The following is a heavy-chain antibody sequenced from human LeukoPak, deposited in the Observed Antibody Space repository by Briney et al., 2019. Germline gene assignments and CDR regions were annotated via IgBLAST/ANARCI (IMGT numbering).Heavy chain of an antibody. CDR1: RASVISSH. J-gene: IGHJ4*02. Sequence: SETLSLTCVVSRASVISSHWNWIRQLPGKGLEWIGCLSYTGKTDYNPSLTSRVTISLDTSKNQVSLKLRSVTAADTAVYYCSEGYFEPFDHWGQGTLVTVSS. CDR3: SEGYFEPFDH. V-gene: IGHV4-59*02. D-gene: IGHD2/OR15-2a*01. CDR2: LSYTGKT.